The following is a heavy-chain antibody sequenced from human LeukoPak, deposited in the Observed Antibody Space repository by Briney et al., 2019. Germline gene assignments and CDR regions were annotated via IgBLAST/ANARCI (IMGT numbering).Heavy chain of an antibody. CDR2: ISSSSSTI. V-gene: IGHV3-48*04. Sequence: PGGSLRLSCAASGFTFSSYSMNWVRQAPGKGLEWVSYISSSSSTIYYADSVKGRFTISRDNAKNSLYLQMNSLRAEDTAVYYCAKDFFDSPAAEFDPWGQGTLVTVSS. J-gene: IGHJ5*02. CDR1: GFTFSSYS. CDR3: AKDFFDSPAAEFDP. D-gene: IGHD6-13*01.